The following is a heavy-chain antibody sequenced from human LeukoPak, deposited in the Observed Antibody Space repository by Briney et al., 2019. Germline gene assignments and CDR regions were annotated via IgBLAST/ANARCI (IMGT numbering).Heavy chain of an antibody. CDR1: GYTFTSYY. D-gene: IGHD2-2*01. V-gene: IGHV1-46*01. J-gene: IGHJ6*02. Sequence: ASVKVSCKASGYTFTSYYMHWVRQAPGQGLEWMGVINPSGGSTSYAQKFQGRVTMTRDTSTSTVYMELSSLRSEDTAVYYCALIVVVPAAKWGGSTNAYYYGMDVWGQGTTVTVSS. CDR2: INPSGGST. CDR3: ALIVVVPAAKWGGSTNAYYYGMDV.